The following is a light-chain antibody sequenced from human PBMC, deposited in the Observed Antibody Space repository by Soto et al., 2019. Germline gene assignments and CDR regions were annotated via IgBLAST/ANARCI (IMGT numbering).Light chain of an antibody. CDR3: QSYDSSLSGWV. Sequence: QSVLTQPPSVSGAPGQRVTISCTGSSSNIGAGYDVHWYQQLPGTAPKLLIYGNSNRPSGVRDRFSGSKSGTSASLAITGLRAEDEADYYCQSYDSSLSGWVFGGGTQLTVL. V-gene: IGLV1-40*01. J-gene: IGLJ3*02. CDR1: SSNIGAGYD. CDR2: GNS.